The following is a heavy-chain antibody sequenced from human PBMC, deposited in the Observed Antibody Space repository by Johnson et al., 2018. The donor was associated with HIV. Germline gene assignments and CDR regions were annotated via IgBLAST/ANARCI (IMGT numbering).Heavy chain of an antibody. CDR2: IKQDGSEK. D-gene: IGHD3-10*01. Sequence: VQLVESGGGLVKPGGSLRLSCAASGFTFSSYWMSWVRQAPGKGLEWVANIKQDGSEKYYVCSVKGRFTISRDNSKNTMFLQMNSLRPEDTAVYHCARDPIAFRNYYGSGSAFDIWGQGTMVTVSS. CDR3: ARDPIAFRNYYGSGSAFDI. J-gene: IGHJ3*02. V-gene: IGHV3-7*01. CDR1: GFTFSSYW.